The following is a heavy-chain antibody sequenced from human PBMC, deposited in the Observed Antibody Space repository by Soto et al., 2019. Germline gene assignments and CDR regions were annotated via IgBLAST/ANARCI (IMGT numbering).Heavy chain of an antibody. CDR2: INSDGSTT. J-gene: IGHJ4*02. V-gene: IGHV3-74*01. D-gene: IGHD6-13*01. CDR1: GFTFSTFW. Sequence: EVQLVESGGGLVQPGGSLRLSCAASGFTFSTFWMHWVRQAPGKGLVWVSRINSDGSTTTYADSVKGRFTISRDNAKNRLYLEMNSVGVEDMALFSCARIPPGWGGGQLVLDYWGQGTLVTVSS. CDR3: ARIPPGWGGGQLVLDY.